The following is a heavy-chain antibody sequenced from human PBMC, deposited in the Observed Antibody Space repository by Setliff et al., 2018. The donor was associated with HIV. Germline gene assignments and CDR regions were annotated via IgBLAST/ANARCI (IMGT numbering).Heavy chain of an antibody. Sequence: PGESLKISCKGSGYYFTTFWIAWVRQMPGKGLEWMGFIYPGDSHTTYSPSFQGQVTISVDTSVSTAYLQWSSLKASDTAIYYCARNEDYYDSSGYYWFDLWGQGTLVTVSS. V-gene: IGHV5-51*01. D-gene: IGHD3-22*01. CDR1: GYYFTTFW. CDR2: IYPGDSHT. J-gene: IGHJ5*02. CDR3: ARNEDYYDSSGYYWFDL.